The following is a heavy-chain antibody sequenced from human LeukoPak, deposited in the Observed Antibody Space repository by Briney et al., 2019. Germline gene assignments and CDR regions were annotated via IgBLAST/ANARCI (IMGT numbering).Heavy chain of an antibody. J-gene: IGHJ4*02. D-gene: IGHD5-12*01. CDR2: IYYSGST. CDR3: ARGIGGYDSFSDY. CDR1: GGSISSYY. Sequence: PSETLPLTCTVSGGSISSYYWSWIRQPPGKGLEWIGYIYYSGSTNYNPSLKSRVTISVDRSKNQFSLKLSSVTAADTAVYYCARGIGGYDSFSDYWGQGTLVTVSS. V-gene: IGHV4-59*12.